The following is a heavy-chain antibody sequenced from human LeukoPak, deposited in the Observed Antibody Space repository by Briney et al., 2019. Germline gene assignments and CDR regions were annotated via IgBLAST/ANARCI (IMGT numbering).Heavy chain of an antibody. J-gene: IGHJ4*02. V-gene: IGHV4-39*07. CDR3: ARADEVGATEHFDY. CDR1: GGSISSSSYY. D-gene: IGHD1-26*01. Sequence: SETLSLTCTVSGGSISSSSYYWGWIRQPPGKGLEWIGSIYYSGSTYYNPSLKSRVTISVDTSKNQFSLKLSSVTAADTAVYYCARADEVGATEHFDYWGQGTLVTVSS. CDR2: IYYSGST.